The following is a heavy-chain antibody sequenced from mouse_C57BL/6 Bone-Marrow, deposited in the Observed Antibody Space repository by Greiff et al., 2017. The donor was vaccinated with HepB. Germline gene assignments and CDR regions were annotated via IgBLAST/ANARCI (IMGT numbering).Heavy chain of an antibody. CDR1: GYTFTDYN. J-gene: IGHJ4*01. CDR2: INPNNGGT. D-gene: IGHD2-3*01. Sequence: EVQRVESGPELVKPGASVKMSCKASGYTFTDYNMHWVKQSHGKSLEWIGYINPNNGGTSYNQKFKGKATLTVNKSSSTAYMELRSLTSEDSAVYYCALGWLLRYAMDYWGQGTSVTVSS. V-gene: IGHV1-22*01. CDR3: ALGWLLRYAMDY.